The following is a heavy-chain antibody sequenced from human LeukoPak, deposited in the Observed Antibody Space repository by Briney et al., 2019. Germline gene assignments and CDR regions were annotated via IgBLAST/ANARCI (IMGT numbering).Heavy chain of an antibody. V-gene: IGHV3-15*01. J-gene: IGHJ4*02. D-gene: IGHD1-26*01. CDR3: TTVKGGSYPLGY. CDR1: GFNFSKAW. Sequence: GGSLKLSCAASGFNFSKAWMSLVRQAPGKGAEWVGRIKSKTDGGTTHYAAAVTGSFTISRDDSKNTLYLQMHSLITGDTAVYYCTTVKGGSYPLGYWGQGTLVTVSS. CDR2: IKSKTDGGTT.